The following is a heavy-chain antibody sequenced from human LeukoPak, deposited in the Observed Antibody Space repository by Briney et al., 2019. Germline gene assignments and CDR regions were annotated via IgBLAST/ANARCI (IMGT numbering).Heavy chain of an antibody. J-gene: IGHJ3*02. D-gene: IGHD3-22*01. CDR2: ISAYNGNT. Sequence: ASVKVSCKASGYTFTSYGISWVRQAPGQGLEWMGWISAYNGNTNYAQKLQGRVTITTDTSTTTAYMELRSLRSDDTAVYCCERNTMISAFDIWGQGTMVTVSS. CDR3: ERNTMISAFDI. V-gene: IGHV1-18*01. CDR1: GYTFTSYG.